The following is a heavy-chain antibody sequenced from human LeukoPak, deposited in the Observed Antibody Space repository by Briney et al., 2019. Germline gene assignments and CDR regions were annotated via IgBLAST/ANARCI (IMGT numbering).Heavy chain of an antibody. D-gene: IGHD3-3*01. Sequence: GGSLRLSCAASGFTFSSYAMSLVRQAPGKGLEWVSAISGSGGSTYYEDSVKGRFTISRDNSKNTLYLQMNSLRPEDTAVYYCAKKNGDFWSGYPTPDYWGQGTLVTVSS. CDR1: GFTFSSYA. J-gene: IGHJ4*02. V-gene: IGHV3-23*01. CDR2: ISGSGGST. CDR3: AKKNGDFWSGYPTPDY.